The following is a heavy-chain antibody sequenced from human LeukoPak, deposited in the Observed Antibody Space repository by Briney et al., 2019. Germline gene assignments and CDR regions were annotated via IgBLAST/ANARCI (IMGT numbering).Heavy chain of an antibody. J-gene: IGHJ4*02. V-gene: IGHV1-2*02. CDR2: INPNSGGT. Sequence: GASVKVSCKASGYTFSVYYMYWVRQAPGQGLEWMGWINPNSGGTNYAQKFQGRVTMTRDTSTTTGYMELSRLRSDDTAVYYCARIPRGRYEAYWGQGTLVTVSS. D-gene: IGHD1-26*01. CDR3: ARIPRGRYEAY. CDR1: GYTFSVYY.